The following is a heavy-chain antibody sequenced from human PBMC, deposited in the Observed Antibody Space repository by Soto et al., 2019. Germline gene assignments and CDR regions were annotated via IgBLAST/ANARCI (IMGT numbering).Heavy chain of an antibody. J-gene: IGHJ1*01. CDR1: GFSLSTGAVG. Sequence: QITLKESGPTLVKPTQTLTLTCTFSGFSLSTGAVGVGWIRQPPGEALEWLALIYYNDDIRYSPSLKDRLTTTTDTTKNHVVLTTTNMDLVDTAAYFCAPGSSVGATYYFEHWGQGTLVTVSS. V-gene: IGHV2-5*01. D-gene: IGHD1-26*01. CDR3: APGSSVGATYYFEH. CDR2: IYYNDDI.